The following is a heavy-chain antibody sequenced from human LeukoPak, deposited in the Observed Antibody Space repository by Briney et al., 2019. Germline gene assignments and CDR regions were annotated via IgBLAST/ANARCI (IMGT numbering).Heavy chain of an antibody. Sequence: GESLQISRKGSGYRFTSYWISWVRQMPGKGLEWMGRIDPSDSYTNYSPSFQGHVTISADKSISTAYLQWSSLKASDTAMYYCARHPRGSGWFNYFDYWGQGTLVTVSS. D-gene: IGHD6-19*01. J-gene: IGHJ4*02. CDR3: ARHPRGSGWFNYFDY. CDR1: GYRFTSYW. CDR2: IDPSDSYT. V-gene: IGHV5-10-1*01.